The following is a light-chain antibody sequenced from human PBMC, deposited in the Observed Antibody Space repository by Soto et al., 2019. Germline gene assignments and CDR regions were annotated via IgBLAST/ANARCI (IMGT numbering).Light chain of an antibody. Sequence: EIVMTQSPATLSVSPGERATLSCRASQSVSSNLAWYPQKPGQAPRLLIYGASTRATGIPARFSGRGSGTEFTLTISSLQSEDFAVYYCQQDNKWRTFGDGTKVEIK. V-gene: IGKV3-15*01. J-gene: IGKJ1*01. CDR2: GAS. CDR1: QSVSSN. CDR3: QQDNKWRT.